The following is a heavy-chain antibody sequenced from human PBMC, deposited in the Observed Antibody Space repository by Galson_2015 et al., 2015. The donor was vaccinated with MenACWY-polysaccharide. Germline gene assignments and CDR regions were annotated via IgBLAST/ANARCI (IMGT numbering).Heavy chain of an antibody. J-gene: IGHJ4*02. CDR2: IHHTENT. Sequence: SLTCAVSGGSISSSDWWSWVRQPPGEGLEWIGEIHHTENTNYNSSLKSRVRVSVDKSKNQFSLKLSSVTVADTAVYYCASRDRRTGSPYWGQGILVTVSS. CDR3: ASRDRRTGSPY. V-gene: IGHV4-4*02. D-gene: IGHD3-9*01. CDR1: GGSISSSDW.